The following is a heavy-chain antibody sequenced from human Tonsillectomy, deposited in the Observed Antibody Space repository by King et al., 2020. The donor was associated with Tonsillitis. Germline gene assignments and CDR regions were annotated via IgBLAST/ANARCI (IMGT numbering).Heavy chain of an antibody. CDR1: GVSVSSGDYF. CDR3: ARLPLLWFGESGGMDV. CDR2: IYYSGTT. Sequence: LQLQESGPGLVKPSQTLSLTCTVSGVSVSSGDYFWSWIRQPPGKGREGIAYIYYSGTTDYNPSLKSRLTMSIDTTNNNFSLKLNSVTAADTAVYYCARLPLLWFGESGGMDVWGQGTTVTVSS. D-gene: IGHD3-10*01. V-gene: IGHV4-30-4*01. J-gene: IGHJ6*02.